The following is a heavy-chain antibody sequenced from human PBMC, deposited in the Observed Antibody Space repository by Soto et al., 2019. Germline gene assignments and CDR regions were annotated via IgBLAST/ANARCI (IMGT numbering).Heavy chain of an antibody. CDR3: VRDLLEGYGHARQPDY. J-gene: IGHJ4*02. CDR2: ITSSNTYI. V-gene: IGHV3-21*06. D-gene: IGHD2-15*01. CDR1: GFTFRAYS. Sequence: GGSLRLSCVASGFTFRAYSMSWVRQAPGQGLEWVASITSSNTYIYYTRSVEGQFTISRDDAKNSLHLQMNTLRAEDTAVYYCVRDLLEGYGHARQPDYWGQGTLVTVSS.